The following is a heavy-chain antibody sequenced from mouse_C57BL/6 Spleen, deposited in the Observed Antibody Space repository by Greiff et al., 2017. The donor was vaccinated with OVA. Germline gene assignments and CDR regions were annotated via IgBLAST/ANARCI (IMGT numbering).Heavy chain of an antibody. V-gene: IGHV1-64*01. Sequence: VQLQQPGAELVKPGASVKLSCKASGYTFTSYWMHWVKQRPGQGLEWIGMIHPNSGSTNYNEKFKSKATLTVDKSSSTAYMQLSSLTSADSAVYYCARLGGFQAWFAYWGQGTLVTVSA. J-gene: IGHJ3*01. CDR2: IHPNSGST. CDR3: ARLGGFQAWFAY. CDR1: GYTFTSYW.